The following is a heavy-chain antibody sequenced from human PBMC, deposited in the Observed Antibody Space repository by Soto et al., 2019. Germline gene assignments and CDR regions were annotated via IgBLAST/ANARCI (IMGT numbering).Heavy chain of an antibody. CDR1: GFTFSSYA. CDR3: AKDVKQGAPVTYDAFDI. J-gene: IGHJ3*02. D-gene: IGHD4-17*01. V-gene: IGHV3-23*01. Sequence: GGSLRLSCAASGFTFSSYAMSWVRQAPGKGLEWVSAISGSGGSTYYADSVKGRFTISRDNSKNTLYLQMNSLRAEDTAVYYCAKDVKQGAPVTYDAFDIWGQGTMVTVSS. CDR2: ISGSGGST.